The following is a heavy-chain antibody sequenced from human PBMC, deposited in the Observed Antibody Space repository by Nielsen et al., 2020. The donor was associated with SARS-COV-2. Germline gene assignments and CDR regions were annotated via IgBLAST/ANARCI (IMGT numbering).Heavy chain of an antibody. D-gene: IGHD3-3*01. J-gene: IGHJ4*02. CDR1: GGSLSTYY. CDR2: IYYSGST. CDR3: ARSAAYYDFWSGYSLDS. V-gene: IGHV4-59*08. Sequence: SETLSLTCTVSGGSLSTYYWSWIRQPPGKGLEWIGYIYYSGSTNYNPSLKSRLTISVDTSRNQFSLNLRSVTAADTAVYYCARSAAYYDFWSGYSLDSWGQGTLVTVSS.